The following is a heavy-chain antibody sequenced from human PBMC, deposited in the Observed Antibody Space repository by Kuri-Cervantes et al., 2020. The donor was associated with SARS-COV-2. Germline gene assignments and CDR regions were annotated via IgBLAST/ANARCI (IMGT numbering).Heavy chain of an antibody. Sequence: ASVKVSCKASGYTFTSYYMHWVRQAPGQGLEWMGIINPSGGSTSYAQKFQGRVTMTRNTSISTAYMELSSLRAEDTAVYYCARERTGDIFDYWGQGTLVTVSS. J-gene: IGHJ4*02. CDR1: GYTFTSYY. CDR2: INPSGGST. D-gene: IGHD7-27*01. V-gene: IGHV1-46*01. CDR3: ARERTGDIFDY.